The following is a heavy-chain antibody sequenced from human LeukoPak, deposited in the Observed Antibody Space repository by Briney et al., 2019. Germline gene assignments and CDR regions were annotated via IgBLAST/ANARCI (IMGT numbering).Heavy chain of an antibody. J-gene: IGHJ4*02. Sequence: SETLSLTCAVSGYSISSGYYWGWIRQPPGKGLEWIGSIYHSGSTYYNPSLKSRVTISVDTSKNQFSLKLSSVTAADTAVYYCARAATVVTPGRFYFDYWGQGTLVTVSS. D-gene: IGHD4-23*01. CDR2: IYHSGST. CDR1: GYSISSGYY. V-gene: IGHV4-38-2*01. CDR3: ARAATVVTPGRFYFDY.